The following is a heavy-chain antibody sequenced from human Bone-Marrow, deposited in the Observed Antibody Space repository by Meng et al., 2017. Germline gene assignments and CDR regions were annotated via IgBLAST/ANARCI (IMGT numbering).Heavy chain of an antibody. V-gene: IGHV1-3*01. CDR2: INAGNGQT. CDR3: ARGGIAAAAYSDH. Sequence: QVQLGQSGAEVKQPGASVKLSCEASGYSFTSYAIHWVRQAPGESLEWMGWINAGNGQTKYSERFQGRVAIARDTSANTAYMELSSLTSEDTAVYYCARGGIAAAAYSDHWGQGTLVTVSS. J-gene: IGHJ4*02. D-gene: IGHD6-13*01. CDR1: GYSFTSYA.